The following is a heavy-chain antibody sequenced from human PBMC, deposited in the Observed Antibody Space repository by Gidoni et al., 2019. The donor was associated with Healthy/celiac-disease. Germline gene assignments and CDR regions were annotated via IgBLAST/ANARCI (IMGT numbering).Heavy chain of an antibody. J-gene: IGHJ3*02. CDR3: TTALSDGDYSDAFDI. CDR1: GFTFSTAW. CDR2: INSQTGGGTT. D-gene: IGHD4-17*01. Sequence: EVQLVESGGGLVKPGGSLRLSCAASGFTFSTAWMSWVRQAPGKGQEWVGRINSQTGGGTTDYAAPVKGRFTISRDDSKNTLYLQMNSLKTEDTAVYYCTTALSDGDYSDAFDIWGQGTMVTVSS. V-gene: IGHV3-15*01.